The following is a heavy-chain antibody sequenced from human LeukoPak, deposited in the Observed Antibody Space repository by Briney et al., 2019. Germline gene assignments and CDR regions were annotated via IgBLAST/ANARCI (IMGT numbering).Heavy chain of an antibody. CDR1: GGSISSSSYY. J-gene: IGHJ4*02. Sequence: PSETLSLTCTVSGGSISSSSYYWGWIRQPPGKGLEWIGSIYYSGSTYYNPSLRSRVTISVDTSKNHFSLGLSSVTAAGTAVYYCARRAATAGHYFDYWGQGTLVTVSS. V-gene: IGHV4-39*02. D-gene: IGHD6-13*01. CDR2: IYYSGST. CDR3: ARRAATAGHYFDY.